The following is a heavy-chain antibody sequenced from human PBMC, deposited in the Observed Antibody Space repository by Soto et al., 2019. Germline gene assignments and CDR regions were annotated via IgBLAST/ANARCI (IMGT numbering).Heavy chain of an antibody. J-gene: IGHJ5*02. D-gene: IGHD5-12*01. Sequence: SETLSLTCSVSGGSISSYYWNWVRQPPGKGLEWIGYIYYNGNTNYNPSLRSRVILSLDTSKNQFSLKLSSVTAADTAVYYCARDKGGYSGYPTYNWFDPWGQGTLVTVSS. CDR2: IYYNGNT. V-gene: IGHV4-59*01. CDR1: GGSISSYY. CDR3: ARDKGGYSGYPTYNWFDP.